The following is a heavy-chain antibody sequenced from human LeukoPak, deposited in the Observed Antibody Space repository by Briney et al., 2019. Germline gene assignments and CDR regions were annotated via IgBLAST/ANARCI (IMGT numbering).Heavy chain of an antibody. J-gene: IGHJ4*02. V-gene: IGHV3-49*03. D-gene: IGHD6-13*01. CDR3: TADSSKPDGYFDY. CDR1: GFTSGDYT. Sequence: GRSLTLSRTASGFTSGDYTMSWFRQAPRKGLGWVCFIRSKVYAGTTEYAASVKGRFTISRDDSKSIAYLQMNSLTAEDTAVYYCTADSSKPDGYFDYWGQGTLVTVSS. CDR2: IRSKVYAGTT.